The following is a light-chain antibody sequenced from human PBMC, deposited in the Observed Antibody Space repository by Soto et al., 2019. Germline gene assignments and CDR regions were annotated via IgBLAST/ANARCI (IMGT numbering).Light chain of an antibody. Sequence: EIVLTQSPGTLSLSPGERATLSCRASQSVISNYLAWYQQKPGLAPRLLIYGASSRATGIPDRFSGSGSGTDFTLTISRLEPEDFAIYYCQQYGRSPHSFGRGTHLEIK. CDR3: QQYGRSPHS. J-gene: IGKJ2*03. CDR1: QSVISNY. CDR2: GAS. V-gene: IGKV3-20*01.